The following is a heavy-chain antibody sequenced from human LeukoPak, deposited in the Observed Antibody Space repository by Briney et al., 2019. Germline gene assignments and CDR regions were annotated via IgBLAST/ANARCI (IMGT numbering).Heavy chain of an antibody. Sequence: GGTLRLSCAASGFTFSSYSMNWVRQAPGKGLEWISYISTSTTTIYYANSVKGRFTISRDNAKKSLYLQMNSLRVEDTGVYYCASWGEGALDNWGQGTLVTVSS. D-gene: IGHD1-26*01. CDR3: ASWGEGALDN. V-gene: IGHV3-48*01. J-gene: IGHJ4*02. CDR2: ISTSTTTI. CDR1: GFTFSSYS.